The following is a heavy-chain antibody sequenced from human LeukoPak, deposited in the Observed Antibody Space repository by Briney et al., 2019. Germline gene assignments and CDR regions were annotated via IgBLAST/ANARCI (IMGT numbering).Heavy chain of an antibody. CDR1: GGSFSGYY. Sequence: SETLSLTCAVYGGSFSGYYWSWIRQPPGKGLEWIGEINHSGSTNYNPSLKSRVTISVDTSKNQFSLKLSSVTAADTAVYYCARFLEVGATSLFDYWGQGTLVTVSS. CDR2: INHSGST. J-gene: IGHJ4*02. D-gene: IGHD1-26*01. CDR3: ARFLEVGATSLFDY. V-gene: IGHV4-34*01.